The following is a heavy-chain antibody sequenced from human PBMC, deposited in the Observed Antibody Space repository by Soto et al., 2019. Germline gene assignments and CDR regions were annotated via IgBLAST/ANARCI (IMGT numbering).Heavy chain of an antibody. Sequence: EVQLVESGGGLVKPGGSLRLSCAASGFTFSNAWMSWVRQAPGKGLEWVGRIKSKTDGGTTDYAAPVKGRFTISRDDSKNTLYLQMNSLKTEDTAVYYCTTPPYYYFWSGYSRWFDPWGQGTLVTVSS. CDR2: IKSKTDGGTT. V-gene: IGHV3-15*01. J-gene: IGHJ5*02. CDR3: TTPPYYYFWSGYSRWFDP. D-gene: IGHD3-3*01. CDR1: GFTFSNAW.